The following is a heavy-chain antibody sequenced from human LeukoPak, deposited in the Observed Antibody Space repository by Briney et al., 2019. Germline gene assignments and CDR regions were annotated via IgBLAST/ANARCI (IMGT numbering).Heavy chain of an antibody. CDR1: GFTFSSYG. CDR2: IWYDGSNK. V-gene: IGHV3-33*01. D-gene: IGHD3-22*01. CDR3: ARESGTSSGYYYDYYYGMDV. J-gene: IGHJ6*02. Sequence: GRSLRLSCAASGFTFSSYGMPWVRQAPGKGLEWVAVIWYDGSNKYYADSVKGRFTISRDNSKNTLYLQMNSLRAEDTAVYYCARESGTSSGYYYDYYYGMDVWGQGTTVTVSS.